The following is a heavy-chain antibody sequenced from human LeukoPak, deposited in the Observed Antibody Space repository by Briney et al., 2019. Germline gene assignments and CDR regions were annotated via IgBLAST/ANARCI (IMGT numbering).Heavy chain of an antibody. CDR1: GFTFSSYG. CDR2: IRYDGSNK. V-gene: IGHV3-30*02. D-gene: IGHD3-22*01. J-gene: IGHJ3*02. Sequence: GGSLRLSCAASGFTFSSYGMHWVRQAPGKGLEWVAFIRYDGSNKYYADSVKGRFTISRDNAKNSLYLQMNSLRAEDTAVYYCARGRRSGYYYIDAFDIWGQGTMVTVSS. CDR3: ARGRRSGYYYIDAFDI.